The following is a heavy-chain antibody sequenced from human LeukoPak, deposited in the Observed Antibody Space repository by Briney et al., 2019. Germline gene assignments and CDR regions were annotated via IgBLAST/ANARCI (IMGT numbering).Heavy chain of an antibody. CDR2: IYYSGST. CDR3: ARGAWNWNYFGY. D-gene: IGHD1-1*01. V-gene: IGHV4-61*01. Sequence: SETLSLTCTVSGGSVSSGSYYWSWIRQPPGKGLEWIGYIYYSGSTNYNPSLKSRVTISVDTSKNQFSLKLSSVTAADTAVYYCARGAWNWNYFGYWGQGTLVTVSS. CDR1: GGSVSSGSYY. J-gene: IGHJ4*02.